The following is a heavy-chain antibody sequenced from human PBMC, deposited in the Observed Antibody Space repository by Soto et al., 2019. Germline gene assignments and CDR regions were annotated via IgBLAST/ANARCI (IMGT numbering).Heavy chain of an antibody. CDR2: IYYSGST. CDR1: GGSLSSYY. CDR3: ARSGIEVAGTKDYYYYMDV. J-gene: IGHJ6*03. Sequence: TSETLSLSWTVSGGSLSSYYWSWIRQPPGKGLEWIGYIYYSGSTNYNPSLKSRVTISVDTSKNQFSLKLSSVTAADTAVYYCARSGIEVAGTKDYYYYMDVWGKGTTVTVSS. D-gene: IGHD6-19*01. V-gene: IGHV4-59*08.